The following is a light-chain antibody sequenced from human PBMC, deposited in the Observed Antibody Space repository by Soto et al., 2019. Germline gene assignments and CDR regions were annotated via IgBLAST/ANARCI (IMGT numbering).Light chain of an antibody. V-gene: IGLV2-8*01. CDR3: TSYADSTVV. CDR1: NSDVGGYIY. J-gene: IGLJ2*01. Sequence: QSVLTQPASASGSPGQSVTISCTGTNSDVGGYIYVSRYQQHQGKPPKLMIYEVSKRPSGVPDPFSGSKSGNTASLTVSGLQVEYEADYYCTSYADSTVVFGAGTKLTVL. CDR2: EVS.